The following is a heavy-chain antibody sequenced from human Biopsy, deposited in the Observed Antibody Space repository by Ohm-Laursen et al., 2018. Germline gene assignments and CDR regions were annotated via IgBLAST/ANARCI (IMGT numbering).Heavy chain of an antibody. CDR1: GDTFTNYA. Sequence: SSVKVSCKASGDTFTNYAIGWVRQAPGQGLEWMGGIIPIFVKANYAQKFQGRITITADESTSTAYMELISLRTDDTAVYYRAKGALGDGIYRFFYWGQGSLVTVSS. J-gene: IGHJ4*02. D-gene: IGHD1-26*01. CDR2: IIPIFVKA. V-gene: IGHV1-69*01. CDR3: AKGALGDGIYRFFY.